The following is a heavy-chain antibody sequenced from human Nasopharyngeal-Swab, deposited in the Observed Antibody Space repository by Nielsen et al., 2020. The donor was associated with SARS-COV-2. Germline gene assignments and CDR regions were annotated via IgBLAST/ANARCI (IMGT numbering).Heavy chain of an antibody. J-gene: IGHJ4*02. V-gene: IGHV3-30*18. CDR2: ISYDGSNK. CDR3: AKDGLRQLVRTSYFDY. Sequence: GGSLRLSCAASGFTFSSYGMHWVRQAPGKGLEWVAVISYDGSNKYYADSVKGRFTISRDNSKNTLYLQMNSLRAEDTAVYYCAKDGLRQLVRTSYFDYWGQGTLVTVSS. D-gene: IGHD6-13*01. CDR1: GFTFSSYG.